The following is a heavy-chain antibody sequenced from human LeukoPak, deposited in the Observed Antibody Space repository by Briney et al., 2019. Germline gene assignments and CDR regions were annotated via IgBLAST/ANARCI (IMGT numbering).Heavy chain of an antibody. Sequence: SETLSLTCTVSGGSISSGSYCWSWIRQPAGKGLEWIGHIYSSGSTNYNPSLKGRVTISVDTSKNQFSLKLSSVTATDTAVYYCARENYYGSGSYHRWGQGTLVTVSS. V-gene: IGHV4-61*09. CDR3: ARENYYGSGSYHR. CDR2: IYSSGST. CDR1: GGSISSGSYC. J-gene: IGHJ5*02. D-gene: IGHD3-10*01.